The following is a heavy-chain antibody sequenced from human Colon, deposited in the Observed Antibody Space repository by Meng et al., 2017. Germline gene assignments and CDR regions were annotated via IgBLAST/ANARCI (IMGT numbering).Heavy chain of an antibody. CDR2: IKQDESEK. V-gene: IGHV3-7*01. Sequence: GESLKISCAASGFTFSSYWMNWVRQAPGKGLEWVASIKQDESEKYFVDSVKGRFAISRDNAKNSLYLQMNSLRAEDTAVYYCARDPLHCSGGSCYSAMGAFDIWGQGTMVPVSS. J-gene: IGHJ3*02. D-gene: IGHD2-15*01. CDR3: ARDPLHCSGGSCYSAMGAFDI. CDR1: GFTFSSYW.